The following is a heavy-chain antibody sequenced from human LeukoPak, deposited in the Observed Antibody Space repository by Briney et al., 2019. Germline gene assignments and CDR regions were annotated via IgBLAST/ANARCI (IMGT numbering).Heavy chain of an antibody. CDR2: IRSKANSYAT. Sequence: PGGSLRLSCAASGFTFSGSAMHWVRQASGKGLEWVGRIRSKANSYATAYAASVKGRFTISRDDSKNTAYLQMNSLKTEDTAVYYCTSSPYDSSGWYGEFGLMRSFDYWGQGTLVTVSS. D-gene: IGHD6-19*01. J-gene: IGHJ4*02. CDR1: GFTFSGSA. V-gene: IGHV3-73*01. CDR3: TSSPYDSSGWYGEFGLMRSFDY.